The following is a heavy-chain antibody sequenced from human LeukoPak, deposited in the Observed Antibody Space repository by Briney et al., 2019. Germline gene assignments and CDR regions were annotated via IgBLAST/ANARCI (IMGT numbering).Heavy chain of an antibody. CDR2: MNPNSGNT. Sequence: ASVKVSCKASGYTFTSYDINWVRQATGQGLEWMGWMNPNSGNTGYAQKFQGRVTMTRNTSISTAYMELSSLRSEDTAVYYCARGFEHDYVCGSYRYSGSDPCGQGTLVTVSS. CDR3: ARGFEHDYVCGSYRYSGSDP. CDR1: GYTFTSYD. D-gene: IGHD3-16*02. J-gene: IGHJ5*02. V-gene: IGHV1-8*01.